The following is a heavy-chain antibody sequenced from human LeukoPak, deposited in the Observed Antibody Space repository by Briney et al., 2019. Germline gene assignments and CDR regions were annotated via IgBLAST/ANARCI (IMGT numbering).Heavy chain of an antibody. CDR1: GYTFTSYA. D-gene: IGHD3-10*01. V-gene: IGHV1-3*01. Sequence: ASVTVSCKASGYTFTSYAMHWVRQAPGQGLEWMGWINAGNGNTNYSQKFQGRVTITRDTSASTAYMELSSLRAEDTAVYYCARGEEENLLWFGELSRWGNRGGDWFDPWGQGTLVTVSS. J-gene: IGHJ5*02. CDR3: ARGEEENLLWFGELSRWGNRGGDWFDP. CDR2: INAGNGNT.